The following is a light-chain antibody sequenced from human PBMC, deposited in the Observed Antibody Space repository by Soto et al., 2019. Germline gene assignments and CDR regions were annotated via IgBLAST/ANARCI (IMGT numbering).Light chain of an antibody. Sequence: DIQMTQSPSSLSASVGDRVTITCRASQSIGTYLNWYHQKPGKAPKLLVYAASSLQSGVPLRFSGSGSGTDFTLTISDLQPEDSATYYCQQSHSSLVTFGGVTKVEIK. J-gene: IGKJ4*01. CDR2: AAS. V-gene: IGKV1-39*01. CDR1: QSIGTY. CDR3: QQSHSSLVT.